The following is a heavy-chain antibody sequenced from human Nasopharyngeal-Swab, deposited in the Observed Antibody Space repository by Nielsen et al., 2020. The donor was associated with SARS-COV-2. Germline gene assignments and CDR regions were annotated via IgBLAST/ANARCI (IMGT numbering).Heavy chain of an antibody. CDR3: ARDQGMGYYYYYGMDV. CDR2: ISSSSSYI. Sequence: GGSLRLSCAASGFTFSSYSMNWVRQAPGKGLEWVSSISSSSSYIYYADSVKGRFTISRDNAKNSLYLQMNSLRAEHTAVYYCARDQGMGYYYYYGMDVWGQGTTVTVSS. CDR1: GFTFSSYS. J-gene: IGHJ6*02. D-gene: IGHD3-16*01. V-gene: IGHV3-21*01.